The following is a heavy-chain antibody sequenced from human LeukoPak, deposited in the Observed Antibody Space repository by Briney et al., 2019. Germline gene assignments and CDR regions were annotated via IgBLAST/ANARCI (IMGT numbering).Heavy chain of an antibody. V-gene: IGHV4-4*02. CDR3: ARDLRGYYYGEDYYYGMDV. Sequence: SGTLSLTCAVSGGSISSSNWWSWVRQPPGKGLEWIGEIYHSGSTNYNPSLKSRVTISVDKSKNQFSLKLSSVTAADTAVYYCARDLRGYYYGEDYYYGMDVWGQGTTVTVSS. D-gene: IGHD3-10*01. CDR2: IYHSGST. J-gene: IGHJ6*02. CDR1: GGSISSSNW.